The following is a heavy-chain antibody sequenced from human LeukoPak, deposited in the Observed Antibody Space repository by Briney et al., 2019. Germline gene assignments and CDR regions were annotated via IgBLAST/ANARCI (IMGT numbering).Heavy chain of an antibody. J-gene: IGHJ4*02. CDR2: IKSKTDGGTT. D-gene: IGHD3-10*01. Sequence: GGSLRLSCAASGFTFSNAWMSWVRQAPGKGLEWVGRIKSKTDGGTTDYAAPVKGRFTISRDDSKNTLYLQMNSLKTEDTAVYYCTTVRIGELLRSHFDYWGQGTLVTVSS. CDR3: TTVRIGELLRSHFDY. CDR1: GFTFSNAW. V-gene: IGHV3-15*01.